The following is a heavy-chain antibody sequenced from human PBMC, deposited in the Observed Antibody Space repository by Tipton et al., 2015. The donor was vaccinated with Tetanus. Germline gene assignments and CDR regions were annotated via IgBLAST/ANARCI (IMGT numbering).Heavy chain of an antibody. D-gene: IGHD3-3*01. Sequence: TLSLTCTVSGGSISSGSYYWSWIRQHPGKGLEWIGYIDHSGSTYYNASLKSRVAISLDTSKIQFSLTLTSVTAADTAVYYCARTSGYLYSSYWGQGTLVTVSS. V-gene: IGHV4-31*03. CDR3: ARTSGYLYSSY. CDR1: GGSISSGSYY. CDR2: IDHSGST. J-gene: IGHJ1*01.